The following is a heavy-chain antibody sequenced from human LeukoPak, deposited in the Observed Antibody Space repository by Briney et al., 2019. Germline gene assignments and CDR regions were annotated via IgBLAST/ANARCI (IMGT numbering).Heavy chain of an antibody. D-gene: IGHD2-15*01. CDR1: GESLNSYY. CDR3: ARGAWATRLGS. Sequence: PSETLSLICAVYGESLNSYYWSWIRQPPGKGLEWIGEIYESGSTEYNPSLQSRIITSMVPSKQQFSLSLTSVTAADTAVYYCARGAWATRLGSWGLGTPVIVSS. V-gene: IGHV4-34*01. CDR2: IYESGST. J-gene: IGHJ4*02.